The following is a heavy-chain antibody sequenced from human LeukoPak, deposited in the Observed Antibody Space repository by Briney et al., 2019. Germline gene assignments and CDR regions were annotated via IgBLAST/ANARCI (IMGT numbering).Heavy chain of an antibody. CDR1: GGSISSYY. CDR2: IYTSGST. J-gene: IGHJ6*03. V-gene: IGHV4-4*07. CDR3: ARTRRYSSSMEERYYYYYMDV. Sequence: PSETLSLTCTVSGGSISSYYWSWIRQPAGKGLEWIGRIYTSGSTNYNPSLKSRVTMSVDTSKNQFSLKLSSVTAADTAVYYCARTRRYSSSMEERYYYYYMDVWGKGTTVTVSS. D-gene: IGHD6-6*01.